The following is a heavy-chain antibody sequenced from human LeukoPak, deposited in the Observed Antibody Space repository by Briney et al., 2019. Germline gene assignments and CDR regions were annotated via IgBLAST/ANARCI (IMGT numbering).Heavy chain of an antibody. CDR3: ARIYCGGDCYSGAFDI. J-gene: IGHJ3*02. CDR1: GYSFTSYW. Sequence: GESLKISCKGSGYSFTSYWIGWVRQMPGKGLEWMGIIYPGDSDTRYSPSFQGQVTISAGKSISTVYLQWSSLKASDTAMYYCARIYCGGDCYSGAFDIWGQGTMVTVSS. D-gene: IGHD2-21*02. CDR2: IYPGDSDT. V-gene: IGHV5-51*01.